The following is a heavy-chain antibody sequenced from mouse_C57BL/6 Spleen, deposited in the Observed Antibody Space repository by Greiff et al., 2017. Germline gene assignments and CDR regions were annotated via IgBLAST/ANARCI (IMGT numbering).Heavy chain of an antibody. Sequence: VQLQESGPGLVKPSQSLSLTCSVTGYSITSGYYWNWIRQFPGNKLEWMGYISYDGSNNYNPSLKNRISITRDTSKNQFFLKLNSVTTEDTATYYCAREGYDGYWYFDVWGTGTTVTVSS. V-gene: IGHV3-6*01. CDR3: AREGYDGYWYFDV. D-gene: IGHD2-3*01. J-gene: IGHJ1*03. CDR1: GYSITSGYY. CDR2: ISYDGSN.